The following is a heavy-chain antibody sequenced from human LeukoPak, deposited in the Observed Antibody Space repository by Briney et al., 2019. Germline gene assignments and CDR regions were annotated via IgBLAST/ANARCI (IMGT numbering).Heavy chain of an antibody. V-gene: IGHV3-23*01. CDR2: VSPSGTPT. D-gene: IGHD1/OR15-1a*01. J-gene: IGHJ5*02. CDR1: GFTFSNDA. Sequence: PGGSLRLSCAASGFTFSNDAMSWVRQVPGKGLEWVSAVSPSGTPTYYADSVKGRFTISRDNSKSTVSLQMNSLRAEDTAIYYCAKDQSGRTDPWGQEPLVTVSS. CDR3: AKDQSGRTDP.